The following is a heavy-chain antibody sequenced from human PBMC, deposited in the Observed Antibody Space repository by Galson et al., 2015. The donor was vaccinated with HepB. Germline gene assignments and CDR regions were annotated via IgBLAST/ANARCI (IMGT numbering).Heavy chain of an antibody. V-gene: IGHV3-11*01. J-gene: IGHJ4*02. CDR3: ARDYSGFYDSSVERSWVTPY. CDR1: GFTFSDYY. Sequence: SLRLSCAASGFTFSDYYMSWIRQAPGKGLEWVSYISSSGSTIYYADSVKGRFTISRDNAKNSLYLQMNSLRAEDTAVYYCARDYSGFYDSSVERSWVTPYWGQGTLVTVSS. D-gene: IGHD3-22*01. CDR2: ISSSGSTI.